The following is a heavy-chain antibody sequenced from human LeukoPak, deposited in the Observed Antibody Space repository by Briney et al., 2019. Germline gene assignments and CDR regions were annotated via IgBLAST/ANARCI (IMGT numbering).Heavy chain of an antibody. CDR3: ARDWGSIKVIADY. Sequence: ASVKVSCKATGYTFTSYGLSWVRQAPGQGLEWMGWISSNSDNTTYAQKLQGRVTMTTDTSTSTAYMELRSLRSDDTALYFCARDWGSIKVIADYWGQGTLVTVSS. CDR1: GYTFTSYG. CDR2: ISSNSDNT. V-gene: IGHV1-18*01. J-gene: IGHJ4*02. D-gene: IGHD7-27*01.